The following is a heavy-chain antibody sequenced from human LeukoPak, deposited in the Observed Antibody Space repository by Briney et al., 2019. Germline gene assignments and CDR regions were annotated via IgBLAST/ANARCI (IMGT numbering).Heavy chain of an antibody. V-gene: IGHV4-59*01. J-gene: IGHJ4*02. CDR1: GGSISSYY. CDR3: ARVSAMVTIFDY. Sequence: SETLSLTCTVSGGSISSYYWSWIRQPPGKGLEWIGYIYYIGSTNYNPSLKSRVTISVDTSNNQFSLKLNSVTAADTAVYYCARVSAMVTIFDYWGQGTLVTVSS. CDR2: IYYIGST. D-gene: IGHD5-18*01.